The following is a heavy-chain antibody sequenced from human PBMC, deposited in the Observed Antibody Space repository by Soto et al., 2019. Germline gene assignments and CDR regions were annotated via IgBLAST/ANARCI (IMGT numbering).Heavy chain of an antibody. D-gene: IGHD2-2*01. CDR2: IYYSGST. J-gene: IGHJ4*02. CDR1: GGSISSSSYY. Sequence: QLQLQESGPGLVKPSETLSLTCTVSGGSISSSSYYWGWIRQPPGKGLEWIGSIYYSGSTYYNPSLKSRVTISVDTSKNQFSLKLSSVTAADTAVYYCARRPADCSSTSCRRDYWGQGTLVTVSS. V-gene: IGHV4-39*01. CDR3: ARRPADCSSTSCRRDY.